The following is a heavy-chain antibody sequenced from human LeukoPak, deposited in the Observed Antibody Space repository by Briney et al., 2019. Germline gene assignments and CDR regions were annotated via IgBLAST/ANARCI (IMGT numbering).Heavy chain of an antibody. CDR3: AREWGLRYFDWLLFDY. J-gene: IGHJ4*02. V-gene: IGHV4-38-2*02. D-gene: IGHD3-9*01. Sequence: SETLSLTCTVSGYSISSGYYWGWIRQPPGKGLESIGSIYHSGSTYYNPSLKSRVTISVDTSKNQFSLKLSSVTAADAAVYYCAREWGLRYFDWLLFDYWGQGTLVTVSS. CDR1: GYSISSGYY. CDR2: IYHSGST.